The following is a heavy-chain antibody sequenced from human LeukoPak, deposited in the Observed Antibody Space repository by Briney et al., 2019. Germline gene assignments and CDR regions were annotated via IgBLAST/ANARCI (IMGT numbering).Heavy chain of an antibody. Sequence: PSETLSLTCTVSGGSISSGSYCWSWIRQPAGKGLEWIGRIYTSGSTNYNPSLKSRVTISVDTSKNQFSLKLSSVTAADTAVYYCAREVEMATKSYYYYMDVWGKGTTVTVSS. CDR2: IYTSGST. J-gene: IGHJ6*03. CDR1: GGSISSGSYC. CDR3: AREVEMATKSYYYYMDV. D-gene: IGHD5-24*01. V-gene: IGHV4-61*02.